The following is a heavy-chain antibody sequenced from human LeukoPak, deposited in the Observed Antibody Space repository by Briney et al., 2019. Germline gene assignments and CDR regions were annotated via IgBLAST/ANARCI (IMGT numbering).Heavy chain of an antibody. CDR1: GYRLSSGYH. CDR2: IDYSGSI. D-gene: IGHD3-10*01. J-gene: IGHJ6*03. Sequence: SETLSLTCTVSGYRLSSGYHWGWIRQTPGKGLEWLGSIDYSGSIYDNPSLRGRVTISLDTSKNQFSLKLSSVTAADTAVYYCARVVRWFGELPYYYYYYYMDVWGKGTTVTVSS. V-gene: IGHV4-38-2*02. CDR3: ARVVRWFGELPYYYYYYYMDV.